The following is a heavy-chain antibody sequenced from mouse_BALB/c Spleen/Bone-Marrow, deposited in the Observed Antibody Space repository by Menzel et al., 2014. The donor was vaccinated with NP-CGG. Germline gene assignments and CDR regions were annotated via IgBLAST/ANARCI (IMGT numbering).Heavy chain of an antibody. J-gene: IGHJ1*01. CDR2: IDPYYGGT. V-gene: IGHV1-39*01. D-gene: IGHD1-1*01. Sequence: VQLQQSGPELVKPGASVKISCKASGYSFTGYTMNWVKQSNGKSLEWIGNIDPYYGGTSYNQKFKGKATLTVDKSSSTAYMQHKSLTTEDSAVYYFARKGGSIYVWYFDVWGAGTTVTVSS. CDR1: GYSFTGYT. CDR3: ARKGGSIYVWYFDV.